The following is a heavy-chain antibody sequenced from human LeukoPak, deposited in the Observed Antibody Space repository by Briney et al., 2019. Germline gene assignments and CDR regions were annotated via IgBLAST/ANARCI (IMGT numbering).Heavy chain of an antibody. V-gene: IGHV1-69*13. Sequence: SVKVSCKASGGTFSSYAISWVRQAPGQGLEWMGGIIPIFGTANYAQKFQGRVTITADEPTSTAYMELSSLRSEDTAVYYCARADYEERYNWYFDLWGRGTLVTVSS. CDR2: IIPIFGTA. D-gene: IGHD4-17*01. CDR3: ARADYEERYNWYFDL. J-gene: IGHJ2*01. CDR1: GGTFSSYA.